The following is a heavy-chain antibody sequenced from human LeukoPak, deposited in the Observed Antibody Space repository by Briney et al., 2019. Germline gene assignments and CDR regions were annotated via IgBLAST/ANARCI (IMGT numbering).Heavy chain of an antibody. CDR3: ARDGRYGDYLLDY. J-gene: IGHJ4*02. D-gene: IGHD4-17*01. Sequence: GESLRLSCEASGFTFINFAMNWVRQAPGKGLEWVSSISSSSSYIYYADSVKGRFTISRDNAKNSLYLQMNSLRAEDTAVYYCARDGRYGDYLLDYWGQGTLVTVSS. CDR1: GFTFINFA. V-gene: IGHV3-21*01. CDR2: ISSSSSYI.